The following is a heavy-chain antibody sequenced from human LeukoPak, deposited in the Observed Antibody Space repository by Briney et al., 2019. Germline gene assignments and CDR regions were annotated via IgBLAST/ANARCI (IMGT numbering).Heavy chain of an antibody. CDR1: GFTFSNYW. CDR3: AKASDYGGNEFDC. CDR2: INNDGSGK. Sequence: GGSLRLSCAASGFTFSNYWMEWVRQAPGKGPEWVASINNDGSGKYFVDSVKDRFTISRDNAKNSLYLQMNSLTGEDTAFYYCAKASDYGGNEFDCWGQGTLVTVSS. D-gene: IGHD4-23*01. J-gene: IGHJ5*01. V-gene: IGHV3-7*03.